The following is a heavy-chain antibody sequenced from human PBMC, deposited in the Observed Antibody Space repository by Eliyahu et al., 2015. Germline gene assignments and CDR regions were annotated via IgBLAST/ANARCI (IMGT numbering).Heavy chain of an antibody. CDR1: GGSISSYY. V-gene: IGHV4-59*01. CDR2: IYYSGST. D-gene: IGHD4-11*01. Sequence: QVQLQESGPGLVKPSETLSLTCTVSGGSISSYYWSWIRQPPGKGLEWIGYIYYSGSTNYXPSLKSRVTISVDTSKNQFSLKLSSVTAADTAVYYCARDYSNWFDPWGQGTLVTVSS. J-gene: IGHJ5*02. CDR3: ARDYSNWFDP.